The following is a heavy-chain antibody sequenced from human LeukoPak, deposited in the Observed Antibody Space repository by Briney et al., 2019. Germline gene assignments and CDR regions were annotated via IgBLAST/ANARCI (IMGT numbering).Heavy chain of an antibody. V-gene: IGHV3-66*01. J-gene: IGHJ4*02. CDR3: ARAIGYSYGTDY. CDR2: IYSGGST. D-gene: IGHD5-18*01. CDR1: GFTVSSNY. Sequence: GGSLRLSYAASGFTVSSNYMSWVRQAPGKGLEWVSVIYSGGSTYYADSVKGRFTISRDNSKNTLYLQMNSLRAEDTAVYYCARAIGYSYGTDYWGQGTLVTVSS.